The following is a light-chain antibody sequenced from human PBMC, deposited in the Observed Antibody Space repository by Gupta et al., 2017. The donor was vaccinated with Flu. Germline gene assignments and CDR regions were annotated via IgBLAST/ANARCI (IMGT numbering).Light chain of an antibody. CDR1: LSIGTN. V-gene: IGKV3D-15*01. J-gene: IGKJ1*01. CDR2: CAS. CDR3: QQYNRWWT. Sequence: MTQCPATRFVSRGERATLSCRASLSIGTNLAWYQQKPGQAPRLLIYCASTRATGIPARFSGSGSGTEFSLTISSLQSEDFGIYYCQQYNRWWTFGQGTKVEIK.